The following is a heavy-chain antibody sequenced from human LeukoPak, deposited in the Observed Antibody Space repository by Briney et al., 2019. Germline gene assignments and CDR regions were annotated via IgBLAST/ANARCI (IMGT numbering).Heavy chain of an antibody. V-gene: IGHV3-21*01. CDR1: GFDITAYT. Sequence: GGSLRLSCSGSGFDITAYTVAWVRQVPGKSLEWVSSISRSGSYIRYAPSVKGRFTISRDNAKRSVYLQMKSLRADDTALYYCARDPDSRGTEPPFFDHWGRGTLVTVSS. CDR3: ARDPDSRGTEPPFFDH. CDR2: ISRSGSYI. J-gene: IGHJ4*02. D-gene: IGHD3-22*01.